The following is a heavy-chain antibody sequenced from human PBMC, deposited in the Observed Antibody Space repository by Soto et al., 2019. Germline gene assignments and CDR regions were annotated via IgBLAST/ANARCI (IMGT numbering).Heavy chain of an antibody. J-gene: IGHJ4*02. Sequence: GGSLRLSCAASGFTFDDYAMHWIRQAPGKGLEWVSGISWKSGSIGYADSVKGRFTISRDNAKNSLYLQMNSLRAEDTALYYGAKDRRPSEFDYWGQGTLVTV. CDR1: GFTFDDYA. V-gene: IGHV3-9*01. CDR2: ISWKSGSI. CDR3: AKDRRPSEFDY.